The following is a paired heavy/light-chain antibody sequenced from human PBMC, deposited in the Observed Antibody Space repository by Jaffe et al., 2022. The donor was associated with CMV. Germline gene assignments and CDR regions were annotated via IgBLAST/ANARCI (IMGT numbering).Light chain of an antibody. V-gene: IGKV3-20*01. CDR2: SAS. Sequence: EIVLTQSPGTLSLSPGERATLSCRASQSVSGNLAWYQQKSGQAPRLLIYSASSRATGIPDRFSGSGSGTDFTLTISSLEPEDFAVYYCQQYGSSPPVTFGQGTRLEI. J-gene: IGKJ5*01. CDR3: QQYGSSPPVT. CDR1: QSVSGN.
Heavy chain of an antibody. Sequence: QLQLQESGPGLVKPSETLSLTCTVSGGSISRSSNYWGWIRQPPGKALEWIGNIYYSENTYYNPSLKSRVTISVDTSKNQFSLKLSSVTAADTAVYYCARHICEGRYFSRIRRDHGERCYMDVWGKGTTVTVSS. V-gene: IGHV4-39*01. CDR1: GGSISRSSNY. CDR2: IYYSENT. D-gene: IGHD3-9*01. J-gene: IGHJ6*03. CDR3: ARHICEGRYFSRIRRDHGERCYMDV.